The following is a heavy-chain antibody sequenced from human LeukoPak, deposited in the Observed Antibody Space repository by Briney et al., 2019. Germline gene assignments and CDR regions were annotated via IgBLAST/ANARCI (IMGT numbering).Heavy chain of an antibody. CDR1: GFTLSSYW. J-gene: IGHJ6*03. V-gene: IGHV3-7*01. Sequence: GGSLRLSCAASGFTLSSYWMSWVRQAPGKGLEWVANIKQDGNEKYYVDSVKGRFTISRDNAKNSLYLQMNSLRAEDTAVYYCARDRVVPAAIGDYYYYMDVWGKGTTVTVSS. D-gene: IGHD2-2*01. CDR3: ARDRVVPAAIGDYYYYMDV. CDR2: IKQDGNEK.